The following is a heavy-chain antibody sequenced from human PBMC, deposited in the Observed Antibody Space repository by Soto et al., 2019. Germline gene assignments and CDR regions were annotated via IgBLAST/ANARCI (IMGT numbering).Heavy chain of an antibody. V-gene: IGHV1-8*01. J-gene: IGHJ6*02. Sequence: QVQLVQSGAEVKKPGASVKVSCKASGSNFPTFDINWVRQATGQGPEWMGWININSGNTAYAQKYQGRFTMTRNTSISTVYMELSSLRSDDTAVYYCSKGYAMDVWGQGTTVIVSS. CDR2: ININSGNT. CDR1: GSNFPTFD. CDR3: SKGYAMDV.